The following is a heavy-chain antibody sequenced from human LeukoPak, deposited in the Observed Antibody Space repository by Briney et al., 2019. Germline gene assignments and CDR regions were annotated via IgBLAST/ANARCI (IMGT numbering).Heavy chain of an antibody. Sequence: PGGSLRLSCAASGFTFSSYGMSWVRQAPGKGLEWVSAISGSGGSTYYADSVKGRFTISRDNSKNTLCLQMNSLRAEDTAVYYCAKVIRKVRKYSSGWDHTNYFDYWGQGTLVTVSS. CDR1: GFTFSSYG. CDR3: AKVIRKVRKYSSGWDHTNYFDY. D-gene: IGHD6-19*01. CDR2: ISGSGGST. J-gene: IGHJ4*02. V-gene: IGHV3-23*01.